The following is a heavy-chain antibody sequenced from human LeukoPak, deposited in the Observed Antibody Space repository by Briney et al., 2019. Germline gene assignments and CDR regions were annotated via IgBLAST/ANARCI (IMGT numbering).Heavy chain of an antibody. CDR3: ARGGPYYYDSSGSPNFDY. CDR1: GVSISSSYSY. CDR2: IYYTGNT. J-gene: IGHJ4*02. Sequence: SETLSLTCTVSGVSISSSYSYWGWIRQPPGMGLEWIGSIYYTGNTYYNASLKSRVTMSVDTSKKQFSLKLSSVTAADTAVYYCARGGPYYYDSSGSPNFDYWGQGTLVTVSS. V-gene: IGHV4-39*07. D-gene: IGHD3-22*01.